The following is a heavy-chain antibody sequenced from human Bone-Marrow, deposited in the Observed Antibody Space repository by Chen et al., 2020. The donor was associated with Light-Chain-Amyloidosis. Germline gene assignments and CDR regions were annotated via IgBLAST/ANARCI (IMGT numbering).Heavy chain of an antibody. Sequence: EVQLLESGGGLVQPGGSLRLSCAASGFTFSSQPMSGVRQAPGKGLEWVSGIRDRGSNTYYADSMEGRFTVSRDNSKNTLHLQMNRLGAEDTAVYYCAKWDWNTNYFDDWGQGTLVTVSS. CDR3: AKWDWNTNYFDD. V-gene: IGHV3-23*01. J-gene: IGHJ4*02. CDR2: IRDRGSNT. D-gene: IGHD1-1*01. CDR1: GFTFSSQP.